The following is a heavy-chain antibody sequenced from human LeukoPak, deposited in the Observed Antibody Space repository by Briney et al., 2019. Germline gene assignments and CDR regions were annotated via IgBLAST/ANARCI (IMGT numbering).Heavy chain of an antibody. V-gene: IGHV1-69*05. D-gene: IGHD1-26*01. CDR2: IIPIFGTA. CDR3: ALGEWELPGTFDY. CDR1: GGTFSSYA. Sequence: SVKVSCKASGGTFSSYAISWVRQAPGQGLEWMGGIIPIFGTANYAQKFQGRVTITTDESTSTAYMELSSLRSEDTAVYYCALGEWELPGTFDYWGQGTLVTVSS. J-gene: IGHJ4*02.